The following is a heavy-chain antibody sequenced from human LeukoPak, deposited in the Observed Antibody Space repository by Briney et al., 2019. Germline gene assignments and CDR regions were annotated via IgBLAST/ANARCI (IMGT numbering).Heavy chain of an antibody. CDR3: AKVDRGDYSSSPVPYYNYYMNV. CDR2: ISSSSSLI. CDR1: GFTFSSYA. V-gene: IGHV3-21*01. D-gene: IGHD6-13*01. Sequence: SGGSLRLSCAASGFTFSSYAMSWVRQAPGKGLEWVSCISSSSSLIFYSDSVRGRFTISRDNAKNLLYLHMNSLRVEDTAVYYCAKVDRGDYSSSPVPYYNYYMNVWSKGTTVTVSS. J-gene: IGHJ6*03.